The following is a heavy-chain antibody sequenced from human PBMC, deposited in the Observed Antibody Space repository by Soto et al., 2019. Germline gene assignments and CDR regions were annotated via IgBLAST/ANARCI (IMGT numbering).Heavy chain of an antibody. V-gene: IGHV4-39*01. D-gene: IGHD6-6*01. CDR3: ARSSIAPRLFMYPFDY. CDR2: IYYDGNT. Sequence: QLQLQESGPGLVKPSETLSLTCTVSGGSITSSSHYWGWIRQAPGKGLECIGNIYYDGNTYYNPSLKSRVTISLDTSTNQFSLRLNSVTAADTAVYYCARSSIAPRLFMYPFDYWGQGTLVTVSS. CDR1: GGSITSSSHY. J-gene: IGHJ4*02.